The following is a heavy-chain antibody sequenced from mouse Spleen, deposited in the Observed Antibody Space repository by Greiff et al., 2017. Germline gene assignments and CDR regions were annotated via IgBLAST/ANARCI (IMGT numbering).Heavy chain of an antibody. D-gene: IGHD3-1*01. V-gene: IGHV1-61*01. Sequence: VQLQQPGAELVRPGSSVKLSCKASGYTFTSYWMDWVKQRPGQGLEWIGNIYPSDSETHYNQKFKDKATLTVDKSSSTAYMQLSSLTSEDSAVYYCAYSSGFSWFAYWGQGTLVTVSA. CDR1: GYTFTSYW. CDR3: AYSSGFSWFAY. CDR2: IYPSDSET. J-gene: IGHJ3*01.